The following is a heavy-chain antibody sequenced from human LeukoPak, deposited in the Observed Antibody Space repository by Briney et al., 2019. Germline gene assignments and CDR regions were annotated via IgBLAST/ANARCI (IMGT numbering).Heavy chain of an antibody. CDR3: ARDSSSWYRYYYYYYMDV. D-gene: IGHD6-13*01. Sequence: ASVKVSCKASGGTFSSYAISWVRQAPGQGLEWMGWISAYNGNTNYAQKLQGRVTMTTDTSTSTAYMELRSLRSDDTAVYYCARDSSSWYRYYYYYYMDVWGKGTTVTVSS. J-gene: IGHJ6*03. CDR2: ISAYNGNT. CDR1: GGTFSSYA. V-gene: IGHV1-18*01.